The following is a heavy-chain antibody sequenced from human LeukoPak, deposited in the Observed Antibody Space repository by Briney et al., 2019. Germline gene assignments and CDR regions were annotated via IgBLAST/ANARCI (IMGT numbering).Heavy chain of an antibody. V-gene: IGHV1-69*06. CDR3: ASPPSGLERPIYYYYYMDV. J-gene: IGHJ6*03. D-gene: IGHD1-1*01. Sequence: GSSVKVSCKASGGTFSSYAISWVRQAPGQGLEWMGGIIAIFGTANYAQKFQGRVTITADKSTSTAYMELSSLRSEDTAVYYCASPPSGLERPIYYYYYMDVWGKGTTVTVSS. CDR1: GGTFSSYA. CDR2: IIAIFGTA.